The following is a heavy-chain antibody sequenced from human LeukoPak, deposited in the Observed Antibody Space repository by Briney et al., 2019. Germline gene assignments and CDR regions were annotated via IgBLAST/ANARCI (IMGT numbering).Heavy chain of an antibody. CDR2: ISSSGSTI. CDR1: GFTFSSYE. D-gene: IGHD3-10*02. Sequence: GGCLRLPCAASGFTFSSYEMNWVRQAPGKGLEWVSYISSSGSTIYYADSVKGRFTISRDNAKNSLYLQMNSLRAEDTAVYYCAELGITMIGGVWGKGTTVTISS. J-gene: IGHJ6*04. V-gene: IGHV3-48*03. CDR3: AELGITMIGGV.